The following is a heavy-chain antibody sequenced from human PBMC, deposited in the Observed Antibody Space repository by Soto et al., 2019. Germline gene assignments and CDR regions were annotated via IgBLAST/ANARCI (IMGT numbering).Heavy chain of an antibody. Sequence: QVQLVESGGGVVQPGRSLRLSCAASGFTFSSYAMHWVRQAPGKGLEWVAVISYDGSNKYYADSVKGRFPISRDNSKNTLYLQMNGLRAVDTAVYYCARGDGIWFGEFYNWFDPWGQGTLFTFSS. CDR3: ARGDGIWFGEFYNWFDP. CDR1: GFTFSSYA. CDR2: ISYDGSNK. V-gene: IGHV3-30-3*01. D-gene: IGHD3-10*01. J-gene: IGHJ5*02.